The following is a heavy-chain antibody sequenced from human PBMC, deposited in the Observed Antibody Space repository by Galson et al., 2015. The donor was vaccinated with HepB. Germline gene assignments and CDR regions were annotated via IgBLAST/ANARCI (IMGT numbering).Heavy chain of an antibody. D-gene: IGHD3-10*01. J-gene: IGHJ5*02. Sequence: SVKVSCKASGYTFTSYGISWVRQAPGQGLEWMGWISAYNGNTNYAQKLQGRVTMTTDTSTSTAYMELRSLRSDDTAVYYCARDPDMVRGVLNWFDPWGQGTLVTVSS. CDR2: ISAYNGNT. CDR1: GYTFTSYG. CDR3: ARDPDMVRGVLNWFDP. V-gene: IGHV1-18*01.